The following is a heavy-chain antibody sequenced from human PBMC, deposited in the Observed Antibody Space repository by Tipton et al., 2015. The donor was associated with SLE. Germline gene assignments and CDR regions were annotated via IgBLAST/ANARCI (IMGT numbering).Heavy chain of an antibody. J-gene: IGHJ5*02. CDR3: ARDRAYEDDWAEWFDP. CDR1: GGSFSGYY. D-gene: IGHD3-3*01. CDR2: INHSGST. V-gene: IGHV4-34*01. Sequence: TLSLTCAVYGGSFSGYYWSWIRQPPGKGLEWIGEINHSGSTNYNPSLKSRVTISVDTSKNQFSLKLSSVTAADTAVYYCARDRAYEDDWAEWFDPWGQGTLVIVSS.